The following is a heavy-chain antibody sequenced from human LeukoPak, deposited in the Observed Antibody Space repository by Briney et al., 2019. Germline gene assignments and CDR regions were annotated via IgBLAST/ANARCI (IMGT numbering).Heavy chain of an antibody. V-gene: IGHV3-48*01. Sequence: PGGSLRLSCAASGFTFSSYSMNWVRQAPGKGLEWVSYISSSSSTIYYADSVKGRFTISRDNAKNSLYLQMNSLRAEDTAVYYCVRGPHYDILTGPGNFDYWGQGTLVTVSS. D-gene: IGHD3-9*01. CDR2: ISSSSSTI. CDR1: GFTFSSYS. CDR3: VRGPHYDILTGPGNFDY. J-gene: IGHJ4*02.